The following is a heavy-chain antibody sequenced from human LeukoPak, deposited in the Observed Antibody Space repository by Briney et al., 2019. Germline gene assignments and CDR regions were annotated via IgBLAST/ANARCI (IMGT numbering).Heavy chain of an antibody. V-gene: IGHV3-23*01. J-gene: IGHJ4*02. CDR2: ISGSGGST. CDR3: AKDASRYYDFWSGYSDY. CDR1: GFTFNSYA. Sequence: GGSLRLSCAASGFTFNSYAMNWVRQAPGKGLERVSAISGSGGSTFYADSVKGRFTISRDNSNNALYLQMNSLRAEDTAVYYCAKDASRYYDFWSGYSDYWGQGTLVTVSS. D-gene: IGHD3-3*01.